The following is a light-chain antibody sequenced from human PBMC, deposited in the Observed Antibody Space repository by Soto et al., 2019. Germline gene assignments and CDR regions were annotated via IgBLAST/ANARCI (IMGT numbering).Light chain of an antibody. Sequence: DIQMTQSPSTLSASVGDRVTITCRASQSISSWLAWYQQKPGKAPKLLIYDAYSLESGVPSRFSGSGSGTEFTLTISSLQPDDFATYYCQQYNSYSACGPGTKVDIK. CDR2: DAY. CDR1: QSISSW. CDR3: QQYNSYSA. V-gene: IGKV1-5*01. J-gene: IGKJ3*01.